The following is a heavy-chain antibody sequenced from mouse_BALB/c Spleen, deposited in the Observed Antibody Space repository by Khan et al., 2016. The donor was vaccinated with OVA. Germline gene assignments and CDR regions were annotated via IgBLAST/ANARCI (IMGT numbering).Heavy chain of an antibody. CDR1: GFTFRSYA. CDR2: ISSGGST. J-gene: IGHJ1*01. D-gene: IGHD1-1*01. V-gene: IGHV5-6-5*01. CDR3: SRAGTTGWYFDV. Sequence: EVMLVESGGGLVRPGGSPKLSCAASGFTFRSYAMSWVRQTPEKRLEWVASISSGGSTYYPDSVKGRFTISRDNARNILSIQMSSMRSAYTAMHYCSRAGTTGWYFDVWGAGTPVTVSS.